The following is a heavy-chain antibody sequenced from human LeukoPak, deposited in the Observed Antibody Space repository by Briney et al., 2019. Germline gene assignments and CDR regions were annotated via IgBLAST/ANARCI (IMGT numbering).Heavy chain of an antibody. V-gene: IGHV4-34*01. CDR2: INHSGST. CDR1: GGSFSGYY. CDR3: ARDPTLGYFDY. J-gene: IGHJ4*02. Sequence: SETLSLTCAVYGGSFSGYYWSWIRQPPGKGLGWIGEINHSGSTNYNPSLKSRVTISVDTSKNQFSLKLSSVTAADTAVYYCARDPTLGYFDYWGQGTLVTVSS.